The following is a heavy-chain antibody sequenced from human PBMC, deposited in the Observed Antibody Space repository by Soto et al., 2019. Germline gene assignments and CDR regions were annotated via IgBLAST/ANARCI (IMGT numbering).Heavy chain of an antibody. CDR2: INAGNGNT. CDR1: GYTFTSYA. CDR3: ARGLPLAADY. Sequence: QVQLVQSGAEEKKPGASVKVSCKASGYTFTSYAMHWVRQAPGQRLEWMGWINAGNGNTEYSQKFQGRVTITRDTSASTAYMELSSLRSEDTAVYYCARGLPLAADYWGQGTLVTVSS. J-gene: IGHJ4*02. V-gene: IGHV1-3*05.